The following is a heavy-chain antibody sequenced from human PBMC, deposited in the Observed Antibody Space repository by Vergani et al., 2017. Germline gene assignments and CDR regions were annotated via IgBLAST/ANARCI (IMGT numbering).Heavy chain of an antibody. Sequence: QVQLVQSGAEVKKPGASVKVSCKVSGYTLTELSMHWVRQAPGQGLEWMGGIIPIFGTANYAQKFQGRVTITADKSTSTAYMELSSLRSEDTAVYYCARDGTEGTGGFDYWGQGTLVTVSS. CDR3: ARDGTEGTGGFDY. CDR1: GYTLTELS. V-gene: IGHV1-69*13. CDR2: IIPIFGTA. J-gene: IGHJ4*02. D-gene: IGHD3/OR15-3a*01.